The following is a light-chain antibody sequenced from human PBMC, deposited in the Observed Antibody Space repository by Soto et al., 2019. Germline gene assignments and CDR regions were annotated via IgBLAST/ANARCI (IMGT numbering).Light chain of an antibody. CDR1: SSDVGGYNY. CDR2: DVS. V-gene: IGLV2-14*03. J-gene: IGLJ1*01. Sequence: QSVLTQPASVSGSPGQSITISCTGTSSDVGGYNYVSWYQHHPGKAPKRMIHDVSNRPSGVSNRFSGSKSGNTASLTISGLQAEDEADYYCSSYIPNNSTYVFGTGTKLT. CDR3: SSYIPNNSTYV.